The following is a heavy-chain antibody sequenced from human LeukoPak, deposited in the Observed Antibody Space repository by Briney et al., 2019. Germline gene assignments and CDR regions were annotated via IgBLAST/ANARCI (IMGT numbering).Heavy chain of an antibody. D-gene: IGHD6-13*01. CDR2: IYYSGST. CDR3: ARAAAGAFDY. CDR1: GGSNSSSSYY. J-gene: IGHJ4*02. V-gene: IGHV4-61*01. Sequence: KPSETLSLTCTVSGGSNSSSSYYWSWIRQPPGKGLEWIGYIYYSGSTNYNPSLKSRVTISVDTSKNQFSLKLSSVTAADTAVYYCARAAAGAFDYWGQGTLVTVSS.